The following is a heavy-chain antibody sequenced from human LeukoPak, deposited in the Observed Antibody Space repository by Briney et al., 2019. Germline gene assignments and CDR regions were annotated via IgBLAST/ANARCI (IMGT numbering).Heavy chain of an antibody. J-gene: IGHJ3*02. CDR3: AKDQVISGSEASDI. CDR1: GLNITTNY. CDR2: IYSGGNK. V-gene: IGHV3-53*01. Sequence: PGGSLRLSCAVSGLNITTNYITWVRQAPRKGLEWVSIIYSGGNKYYADSVKGRFTISRDKSKNTVYLQMSSLRAEDTAVYYCAKDQVISGSEASDIWGQGTMVTVSS. D-gene: IGHD2-21*01.